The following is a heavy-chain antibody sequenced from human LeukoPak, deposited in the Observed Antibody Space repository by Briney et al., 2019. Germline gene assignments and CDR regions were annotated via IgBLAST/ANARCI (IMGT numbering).Heavy chain of an antibody. CDR1: GGSFSGYY. CDR2: INHSGST. CDR3: ARVVNYRGDDY. J-gene: IGHJ4*02. Sequence: PSETLSLTCAVYGGSFSGYYWSWIRQPPGKGLEWIGEINHSGSTNYNPSLKSRVTISVDTSKKQFSLKLSSVTAADTAVYYCARVVNYRGDDYWGQGTLVTVPS. D-gene: IGHD1-7*01. V-gene: IGHV4-34*01.